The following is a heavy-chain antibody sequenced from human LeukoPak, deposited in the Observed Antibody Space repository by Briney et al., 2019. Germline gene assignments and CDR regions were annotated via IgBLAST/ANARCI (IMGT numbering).Heavy chain of an antibody. CDR3: ATWRTAKTGFDY. CDR1: GGSISSNNYY. Sequence: SETLSLTCTVSGGSISSNNYYWSWIRQPPGKGLEWIGSIYYSGSPYYNPSLKSRVTISVDTSKNQFSLRLRSVTAADTAVYYCATWRTAKTGFDYWGQGTLVTVSS. D-gene: IGHD1-1*01. J-gene: IGHJ4*02. CDR2: IYYSGSP. V-gene: IGHV4-39*01.